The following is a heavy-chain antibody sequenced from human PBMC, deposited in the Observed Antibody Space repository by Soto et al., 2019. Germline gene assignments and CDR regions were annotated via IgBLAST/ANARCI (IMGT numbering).Heavy chain of an antibody. CDR2: IYHSGST. V-gene: IGHV4-4*02. Sequence: QVQLQESGPGLVKPSGTLSLTCAVSGGSISSSNWWSWVRQPPGKGLEGIGEIYHSGSTNYNPSLKRQVTIPVDKSKNQFSLKLSSVTAADTAVYYCASGRNIPTRYDFWSGYYTGFDYWGQGTLVTVAS. CDR1: GGSISSSNW. J-gene: IGHJ4*02. D-gene: IGHD3-3*01. CDR3: ASGRNIPTRYDFWSGYYTGFDY.